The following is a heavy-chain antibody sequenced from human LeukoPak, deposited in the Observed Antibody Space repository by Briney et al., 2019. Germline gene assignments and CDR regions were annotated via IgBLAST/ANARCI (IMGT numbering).Heavy chain of an antibody. J-gene: IGHJ4*02. Sequence: ASVKVSCKASGYTITDYYIHWVRQAPGQRLECMGWINPNSGDTNYAQNFQGRVTMTRDTSISTVYMELSSLRSEDTAVYYCARIMGRLDRGYYFDYWGQGTLVTVSS. D-gene: IGHD3-10*01. CDR3: ARIMGRLDRGYYFDY. CDR2: INPNSGDT. V-gene: IGHV1-2*02. CDR1: GYTITDYY.